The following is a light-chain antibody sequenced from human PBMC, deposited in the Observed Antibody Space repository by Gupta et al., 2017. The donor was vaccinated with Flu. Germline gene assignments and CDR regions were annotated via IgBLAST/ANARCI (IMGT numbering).Light chain of an antibody. J-gene: IGKJ2*03. CDR1: RSINTF. CDR3: QQAHTVPYC. V-gene: IGKV1-39*01. CDR2: SAS. Sequence: IPMTQPATSLPGSVGDTVTITCRASRSINTFLNWYQQRPGTAPKLLSYSASTLQRGVPSRFSGSGSETAFTLTITSVQREDFATYYCQQAHTVPYCFGQGTKLDI.